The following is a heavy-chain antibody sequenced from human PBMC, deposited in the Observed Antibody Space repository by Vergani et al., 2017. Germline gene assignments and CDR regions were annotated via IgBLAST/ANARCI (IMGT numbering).Heavy chain of an antibody. CDR2: IKNTGDST. J-gene: IGHJ4*02. D-gene: IGHD1-1*01. Sequence: EVQLLQSEGAVVQPGGSLRLSCVASGFTFISPAMSWVRQGHGQGLEWVSSIKNTGDSTHYADSVTGRFTRSRDNSKSTLYLQMNSLRVNDTAGYYCGEEGDNYKWGQGTLVTVSS. CDR1: GFTFISPA. V-gene: IGHV3-23*01. CDR3: GEEGDNYK.